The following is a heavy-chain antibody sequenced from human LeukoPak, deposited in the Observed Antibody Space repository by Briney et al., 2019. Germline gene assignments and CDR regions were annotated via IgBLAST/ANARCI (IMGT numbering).Heavy chain of an antibody. J-gene: IGHJ6*03. D-gene: IGHD2-2*01. CDR3: AKGARPAPHMDV. CDR2: ISWNSGSI. V-gene: IGHV3-9*01. CDR1: GFTFDDYA. Sequence: PGGSLRLSCAASGFTFDDYAMHWVRQAPGKGLEWVSGISWNSGSIGYADSVKGRFTISRDNAKNSLYLQMNSLRAEDTAVYYCAKGARPAPHMDVWGKGTTVTVSS.